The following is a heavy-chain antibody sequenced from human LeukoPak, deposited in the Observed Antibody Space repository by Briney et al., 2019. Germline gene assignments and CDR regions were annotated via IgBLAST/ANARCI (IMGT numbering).Heavy chain of an antibody. CDR1: AFTFSSYS. D-gene: IGHD6-19*01. CDR3: ARDEPSSGWYSGGFDY. CDR2: ISSSSSYI. Sequence: GGSLRLSCAASAFTFSSYSMNWVRQAPGKGLEWVSSISSSSSYIYYADSVKGRFTISRDNAKNSLYLQMNSLRAEDTAVYYCARDEPSSGWYSGGFDYWGQGTLVNVSS. J-gene: IGHJ4*02. V-gene: IGHV3-21*01.